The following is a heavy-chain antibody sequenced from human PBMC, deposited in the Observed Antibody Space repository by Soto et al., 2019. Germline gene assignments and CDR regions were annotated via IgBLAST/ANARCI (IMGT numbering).Heavy chain of an antibody. Sequence: SETLSLTCTVSGGSIDGYFWSWIRQPPGKGPEWIGYIHYTGSTNYNPSLKSRVTILVDTSKNQVSLQPKSVTAADTAVYFCARLTTILFGGWFDPWGQGTLVTVSS. J-gene: IGHJ5*02. V-gene: IGHV4-59*08. CDR1: GGSIDGYF. CDR2: IHYTGST. CDR3: ARLTTILFGGWFDP. D-gene: IGHD3-10*02.